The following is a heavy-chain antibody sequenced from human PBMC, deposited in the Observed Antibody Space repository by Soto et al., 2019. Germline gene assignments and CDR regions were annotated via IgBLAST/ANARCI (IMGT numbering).Heavy chain of an antibody. J-gene: IGHJ3*02. CDR3: ARDQGYSYGYDAFDI. CDR2: ISYDGSNK. D-gene: IGHD5-18*01. V-gene: IGHV3-30-3*01. CDR1: GFTFSSYV. Sequence: GGSLRLSCAASGFTFSSYVMHWVRQAPGKGLEWVAVISYDGSNKYYADSVKGRFTISRDNSKNTLYLQMNSLRAEDTAVYYCARDQGYSYGYDAFDIWGQGTMVTVSS.